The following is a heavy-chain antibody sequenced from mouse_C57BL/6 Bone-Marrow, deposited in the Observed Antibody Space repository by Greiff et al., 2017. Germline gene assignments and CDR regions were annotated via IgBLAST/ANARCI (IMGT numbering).Heavy chain of an antibody. J-gene: IGHJ4*01. D-gene: IGHD1-1*01. CDR1: GYTSTSYW. CDR2: IHPSDSDT. Sequence: QVQLKQPGAELVKPGASVKVSCKASGYTSTSYWMHWVKQRPGQGLEWIGRIHPSDSDTNYNQKFKGKATLTVDKYSSTAYVQLSSLTSEDSAVYYCAIGYYYGSSYDYYAMDYWGQGTTVTVSS. V-gene: IGHV1-74*01. CDR3: AIGYYYGSSYDYYAMDY.